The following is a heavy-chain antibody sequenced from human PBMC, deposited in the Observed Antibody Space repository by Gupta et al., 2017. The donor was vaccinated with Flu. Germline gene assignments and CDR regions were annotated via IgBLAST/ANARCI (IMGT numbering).Heavy chain of an antibody. J-gene: IGHJ4*02. Sequence: EEQLVESGGGLVQPGGSLRLSCAVAGFPFRKYCMDWGRQAPGKGLEWVANIAADASVKNYADSVKGRFTISRDDAKNSLHLQMNSLRAEDTAVYYCARNRGWQQFDYWGQGALVTVSS. CDR1: GFPFRKYC. V-gene: IGHV3-7*01. D-gene: IGHD5-24*01. CDR3: ARNRGWQQFDY. CDR2: IAADASVK.